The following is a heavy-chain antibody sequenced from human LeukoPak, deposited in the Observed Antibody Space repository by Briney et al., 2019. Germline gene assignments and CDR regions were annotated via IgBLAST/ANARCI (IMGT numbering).Heavy chain of an antibody. CDR2: IYYSGST. Sequence: SETLSLTCTVSGGSISSGGYYWSWIRQHPGKGLEWIGYIYYSGSTYYNPSLKSRVTISVDTSKNQFSLKLSSVTAADTAVYYCARTAGVLRYFDWLTYWGQGTLVTVSS. CDR3: ARTAGVLRYFDWLTY. V-gene: IGHV4-31*03. J-gene: IGHJ4*02. CDR1: GGSISSGGYY. D-gene: IGHD3-9*01.